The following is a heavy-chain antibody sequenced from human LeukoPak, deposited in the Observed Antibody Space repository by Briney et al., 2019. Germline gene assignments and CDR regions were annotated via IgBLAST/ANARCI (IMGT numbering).Heavy chain of an antibody. D-gene: IGHD3-10*01. J-gene: IGHJ4*02. CDR3: AREHYYGSGFYYD. CDR1: GFTVSSNY. Sequence: GGSLRLSCAASGFTVSSNYMSWVRQAPGKGLEWVSVIYSGGSTYYADSVKGRFTISRDNSKNTFYLQMNDLRVEDTAIYYCAREHYYGSGFYYDWGQGTLVSVSS. V-gene: IGHV3-66*01. CDR2: IYSGGST.